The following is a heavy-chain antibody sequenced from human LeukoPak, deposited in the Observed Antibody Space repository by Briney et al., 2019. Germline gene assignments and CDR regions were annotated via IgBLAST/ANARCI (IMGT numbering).Heavy chain of an antibody. Sequence: GGSLRLSCAASGFTFSSYAMSWVRQAPGKGLEWVSYISSSSSTIYYADSVKGRFTISRDNSKNTLYLQMNSLRAEDTAVYYCARDWGLYSMDVWGQGTTVTVSS. CDR2: ISSSSSTI. D-gene: IGHD3-16*01. V-gene: IGHV3-48*01. CDR1: GFTFSSYA. CDR3: ARDWGLYSMDV. J-gene: IGHJ6*02.